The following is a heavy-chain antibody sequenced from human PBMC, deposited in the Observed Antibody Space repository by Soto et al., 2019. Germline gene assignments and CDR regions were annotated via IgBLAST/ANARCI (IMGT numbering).Heavy chain of an antibody. J-gene: IGHJ4*02. CDR2: INTDGSIT. CDR1: GFIFSSFW. V-gene: IGHV3-74*03. CDR3: ARGGSFRFDY. D-gene: IGHD1-26*01. Sequence: EVQLVESGGGLVQPGGSLRRSCAASGFIFSSFWIQWVRQVPGKGLEWVSRINTDGSITTYADSVKGRFTISRDNAKNTVFLQMNSLRAEDTAVYYCARGGSFRFDYWGQGALVTVSS.